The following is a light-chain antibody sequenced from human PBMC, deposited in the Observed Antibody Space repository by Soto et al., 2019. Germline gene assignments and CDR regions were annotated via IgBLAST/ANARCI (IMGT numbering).Light chain of an antibody. J-gene: IGKJ2*01. Sequence: DIQMTQSPSSLSASVGDRVTITCQASQDISNYFNWYQQKPGKAPKLLIYDASNLETGVPSRFSGSGSGASFTFTISSLQPEDIASYYCPQYDNLPYTFGQGTKLEIK. CDR3: PQYDNLPYT. CDR1: QDISNY. CDR2: DAS. V-gene: IGKV1-33*01.